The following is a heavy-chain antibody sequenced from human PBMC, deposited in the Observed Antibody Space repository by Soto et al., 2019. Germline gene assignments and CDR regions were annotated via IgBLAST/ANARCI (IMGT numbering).Heavy chain of an antibody. J-gene: IGHJ6*02. CDR1: GYTFTIYY. D-gene: IGHD6-25*01. CDR2: INTSGGSP. CDR3: ARGGRHSDYYYYYGMDV. V-gene: IGHV1-46*01. Sequence: ASVKVSCKAFGYTFTIYYIHWVRQTPGQGLEWMGVINTSGGSPTYAQKFQDRVTMTRDTSTSTVYMELSSLRSEDTAVYYCARGGRHSDYYYYYGMDVWGQGTTVTVSS.